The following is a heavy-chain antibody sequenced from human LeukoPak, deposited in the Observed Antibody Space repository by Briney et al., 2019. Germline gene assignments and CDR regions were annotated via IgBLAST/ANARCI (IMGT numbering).Heavy chain of an antibody. Sequence: SVKVSCKASGFTFTSSAMQWVRQARGQRLEWIGWIVVGSGNTNYAQKFQERVTITRDMSTSTAYMELSSLRSEDTAVYYCAASRPGGGSVRIPHYWGQGTLVTVSS. CDR3: AASRPGGGSVRIPHY. D-gene: IGHD1-14*01. J-gene: IGHJ4*02. CDR1: GFTFTSSA. CDR2: IVVGSGNT. V-gene: IGHV1-58*02.